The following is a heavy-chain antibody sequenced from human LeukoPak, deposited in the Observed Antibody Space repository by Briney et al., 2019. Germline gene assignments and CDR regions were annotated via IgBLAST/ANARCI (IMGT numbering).Heavy chain of an antibody. D-gene: IGHD4-17*01. Sequence: PSETLSLTCTVSGDSISSSSYYWGWIRQPPGKGLESIGNIYYTGSTYYNPSLKSRVTISVDTSKNQFSLKLSSVTAADTAVYYCARNLHDYGDFHWFDPWGQGTLVTVSS. CDR3: ARNLHDYGDFHWFDP. J-gene: IGHJ5*02. CDR2: IYYTGST. CDR1: GDSISSSSYY. V-gene: IGHV4-39*07.